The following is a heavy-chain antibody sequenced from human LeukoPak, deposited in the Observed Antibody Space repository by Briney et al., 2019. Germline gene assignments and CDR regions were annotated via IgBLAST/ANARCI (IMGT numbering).Heavy chain of an antibody. D-gene: IGHD3-22*01. CDR2: ISSSSSYI. CDR1: GFTFSSYS. CDR3: ARGYYDSSGYYPFDY. Sequence: GGSLRLSCAASGFTFSSYSMNWVRQAPGKGLEWVSSISSSSSYIYYADSVKGRFTISSDNAKNSLYLQMNSLRAEDTAVYYCARGYYDSSGYYPFDYWGQGTLVTVSS. V-gene: IGHV3-21*01. J-gene: IGHJ4*02.